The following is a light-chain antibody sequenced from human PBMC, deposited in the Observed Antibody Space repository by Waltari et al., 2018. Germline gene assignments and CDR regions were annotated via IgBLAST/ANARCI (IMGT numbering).Light chain of an antibody. J-gene: IGLJ3*02. V-gene: IGLV2-11*01. CDR3: CSYAGSYTWV. CDR1: SNDVGNYNY. Sequence: QSALTQPRSVSGSPGQSVTISCAGTSNDVGNYNYVWWYQQHPGKAPKLMINDVNKRPSGVPDRFSGPKSGNTASLTISGLQTEDEADYYCCSYAGSYTWVFGGGTKLTVL. CDR2: DVN.